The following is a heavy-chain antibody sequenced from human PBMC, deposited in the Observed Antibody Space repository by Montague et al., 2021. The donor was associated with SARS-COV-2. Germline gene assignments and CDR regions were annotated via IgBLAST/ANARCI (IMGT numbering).Heavy chain of an antibody. CDR1: GGSFSGYY. CDR3: SGGEYYSGWYGPKYYFDY. V-gene: IGHV4-34*01. Sequence: SETLSLTCAVYGGSFSGYYWSWICQPPGKGLEWDGEINHSGSTNSYPSLKSRIPISIDTSKNQYSLTLSSGIAADTDVYDCSGGEYYSGWYGPKYYFDYWGQGTLVIVSS. D-gene: IGHD6-19*01. J-gene: IGHJ4*02. CDR2: INHSGST.